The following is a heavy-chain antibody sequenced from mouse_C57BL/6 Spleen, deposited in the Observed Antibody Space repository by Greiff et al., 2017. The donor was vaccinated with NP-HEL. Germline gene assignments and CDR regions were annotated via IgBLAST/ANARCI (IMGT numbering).Heavy chain of an antibody. J-gene: IGHJ2*01. D-gene: IGHD2-1*01. Sequence: QVQLKQPGAELVRPGSSVKLSCKASGYTFTSYWMHWVKQRPIQGLEWIGNIDPSDSETHYNQKFKDKATLTVDKSSSTAYMQLSSLTSEDSAVYYCARGYGNYNDYWGQGTTLTVSS. CDR2: IDPSDSET. CDR1: GYTFTSYW. CDR3: ARGYGNYNDY. V-gene: IGHV1-52*01.